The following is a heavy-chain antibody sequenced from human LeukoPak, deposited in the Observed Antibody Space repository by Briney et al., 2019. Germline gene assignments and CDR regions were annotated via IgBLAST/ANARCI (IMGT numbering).Heavy chain of an antibody. CDR3: AKDGGGSGWYIDY. J-gene: IGHJ4*02. Sequence: GGSLRLSCAASGFTFSSYAMSWVRQAPGKGLDWVSAIRGSGDSTYYADSVRGRFTISRDNSKNTLWLQMNSLRAEDTAVYYCAKDGGGSGWYIDYWGQGTLVTVSS. D-gene: IGHD6-19*01. V-gene: IGHV3-23*01. CDR2: IRGSGDST. CDR1: GFTFSSYA.